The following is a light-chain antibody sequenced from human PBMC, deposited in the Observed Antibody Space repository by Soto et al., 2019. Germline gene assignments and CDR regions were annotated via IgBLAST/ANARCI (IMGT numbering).Light chain of an antibody. CDR3: QQANSSPWT. CDR1: QGISSW. CDR2: AAS. Sequence: DIQMTQSPSSVSASVGDRVTMTCRASQGISSWLVWYQQKPGKAPKLLIYAASSLQSGVPSRFSGSGSGTDFTLTISGLQPEDLATYYRQQANSSPWTFGQGTKVDIK. V-gene: IGKV1-12*01. J-gene: IGKJ1*01.